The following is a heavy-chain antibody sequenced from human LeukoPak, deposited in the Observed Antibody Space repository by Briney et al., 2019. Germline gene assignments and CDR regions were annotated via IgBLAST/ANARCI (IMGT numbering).Heavy chain of an antibody. Sequence: PSETLSLTCTVSGGSLSSSSYYWGWVRQPPGKGLEWIGSIYYSGSTYYNPSLKSRVTISVVTSKNQFSLKLGSVTAADTAVYYCARHEGIFGRGYWGQGTLVTVSS. V-gene: IGHV4-39*01. J-gene: IGHJ4*02. CDR2: IYYSGST. CDR1: GGSLSSSSYY. D-gene: IGHD3/OR15-3a*01. CDR3: ARHEGIFGRGY.